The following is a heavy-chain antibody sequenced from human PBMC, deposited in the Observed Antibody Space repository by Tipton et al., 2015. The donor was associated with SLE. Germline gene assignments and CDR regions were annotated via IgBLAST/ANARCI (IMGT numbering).Heavy chain of an antibody. Sequence: LRLSCAVYGGSFSGYYWSWIRQPPGKGLEGIGEINHSGSTYYNPSLKSRVTISVDTSKNQFSLKLSAGTAADTAVYYCARRDAFDIWGQGTMVTVSS. V-gene: IGHV4-34*01. CDR2: INHSGST. J-gene: IGHJ3*02. CDR1: GGSFSGYY. CDR3: ARRDAFDI.